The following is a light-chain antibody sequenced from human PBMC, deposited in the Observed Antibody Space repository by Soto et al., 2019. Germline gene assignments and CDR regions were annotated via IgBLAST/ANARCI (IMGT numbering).Light chain of an antibody. CDR2: GAS. CDR1: QSVSSN. Sequence: EIVMTQSPATLSVSPGERATLSCRASQSVSSNFAWYQQKHGQAPRLLIYGASTRATGITARFSGSGSGTEFTLTISSLQSADVAVDYCQQYNSRPPWTFGQGTKVEIK. J-gene: IGKJ1*01. CDR3: QQYNSRPPWT. V-gene: IGKV3-15*01.